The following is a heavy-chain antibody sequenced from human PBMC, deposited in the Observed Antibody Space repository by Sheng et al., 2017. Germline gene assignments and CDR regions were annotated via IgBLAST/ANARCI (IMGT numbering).Heavy chain of an antibody. J-gene: IGHJ4*02. Sequence: QLQLQESGPGLVKPSETLSLTCTVSGASINTSNYYWGWNRQPPGKGLEWIGSIFYNGSTFYNPSLKSRVTMSIDTSQNQFSLTLSSVTAADTAVYHCARVGYFDYWGQGTLVTGLL. CDR2: IFYNGST. CDR3: ARVGYFDY. V-gene: IGHV4-39*07. CDR1: GASINTSNYY.